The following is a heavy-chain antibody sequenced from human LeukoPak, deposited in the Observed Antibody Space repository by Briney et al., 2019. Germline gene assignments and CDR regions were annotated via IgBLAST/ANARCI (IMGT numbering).Heavy chain of an antibody. CDR2: ISYDGSSK. CDR3: ARDQGVVVHGKYHYYGMDV. V-gene: IGHV3-30*03. CDR1: GFTFSSYG. D-gene: IGHD3-22*01. Sequence: GGSLRLSCAASGFTFSSYGIHWVRQAPGKGLEWVAAISYDGSSKYYADSVRGRFTISRDNSKNTLYLQMNSLRAEDTAVYYCARDQGVVVHGKYHYYGMDVWGQGTTVTVSS. J-gene: IGHJ6*02.